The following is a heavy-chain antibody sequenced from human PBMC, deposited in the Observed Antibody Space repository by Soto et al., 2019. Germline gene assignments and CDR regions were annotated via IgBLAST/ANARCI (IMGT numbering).Heavy chain of an antibody. CDR2: IYYSSIT. D-gene: IGHD3-10*01. CDR3: ARVGGFGATTIDF. V-gene: IGHV4-30-4*01. Sequence: SETLSLTCTVSGGSISSSIHYYLWIRQPPEKSLEWIGYIYYSSITYYHPSLKSRVTISVQTSKKQFSLTLRSVPAAHTPMYYCARVGGFGATTIDFGGRGTLVTVSS. CDR1: GGSISSSIHY. J-gene: IGHJ4*02.